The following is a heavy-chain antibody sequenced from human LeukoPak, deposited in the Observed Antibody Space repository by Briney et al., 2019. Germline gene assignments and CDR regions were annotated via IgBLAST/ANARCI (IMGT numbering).Heavy chain of an antibody. CDR2: ISGSGGNT. CDR1: GFTFSTYA. V-gene: IGHV3-23*01. Sequence: PGGSPRLSCAASGFTFSTYAMSWVRQAPGKGLEWVSAISGSGGNTHYADSVKGRFTISRDNSKNTLYLQMNSLRAEDTAIYYCAKDRGGGYGDYPFDYWGQGALVTVSS. J-gene: IGHJ4*02. D-gene: IGHD4-17*01. CDR3: AKDRGGGYGDYPFDY.